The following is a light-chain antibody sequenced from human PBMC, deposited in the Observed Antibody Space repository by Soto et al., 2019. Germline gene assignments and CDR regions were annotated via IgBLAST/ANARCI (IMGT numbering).Light chain of an antibody. CDR1: SSDVGIYNL. V-gene: IGLV2-23*02. CDR3: CSYAGSSTYV. J-gene: IGLJ1*01. Sequence: QSALTQPASVSGSPGQSITISCTGASSDVGIYNLVSWYQQYPGKAPKLMIYEVSKRPSGVSNRFSGSKSGNTASLTISGRQAEDEADYYCCSYAGSSTYVFGTGTKLTVL. CDR2: EVS.